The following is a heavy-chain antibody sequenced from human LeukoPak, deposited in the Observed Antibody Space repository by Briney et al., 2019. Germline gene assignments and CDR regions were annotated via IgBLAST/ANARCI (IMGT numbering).Heavy chain of an antibody. CDR2: IYSGGST. CDR1: GFIFSDDY. J-gene: IGHJ5*02. V-gene: IGHV3-66*04. CDR3: ARHDWFDP. Sequence: GGSLRLSCAVSGFIFSDDYMSWVRQAPGKGLEWVSVIYSGGSTYYADSVKGRFTISRDNSKNTLYLQMNSLRAEDTAMYYCARHDWFDPWGQGTLVTVSS.